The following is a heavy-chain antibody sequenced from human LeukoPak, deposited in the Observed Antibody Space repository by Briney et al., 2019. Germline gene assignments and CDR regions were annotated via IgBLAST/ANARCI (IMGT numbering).Heavy chain of an antibody. CDR3: ARDGTPSYTSGWVYMDA. J-gene: IGHJ6*04. Sequence: GGSLRLSCAASGFTFSDYNMRWIRQAPGKGLEWVSSISRSGSTKYYADSVEGRFTISRDNAKNSLFLQMNSLRGEDTAVYYCARDGTPSYTSGWVYMDAWGKGTTVTISS. CDR2: ISRSGSTK. V-gene: IGHV3-11*04. CDR1: GFTFSDYN. D-gene: IGHD6-19*01.